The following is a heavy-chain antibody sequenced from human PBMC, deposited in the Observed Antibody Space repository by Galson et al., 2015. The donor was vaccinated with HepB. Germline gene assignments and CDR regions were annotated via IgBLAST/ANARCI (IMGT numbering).Heavy chain of an antibody. V-gene: IGHV3-30*02. CDR2: IRYDGSNK. J-gene: IGHJ4*02. CDR3: VRPNSSSWYSCFDY. Sequence: SLRLSCAASGFTFSSYGMHWVRQAPGKGLEWVAFIRYDGSNKYYADSVKGRFTISRDNSKNTLYLQMNSLRAEDTAVYYCVRPNSSSWYSCFDYWGQGTLVTVSS. CDR1: GFTFSSYG. D-gene: IGHD6-13*01.